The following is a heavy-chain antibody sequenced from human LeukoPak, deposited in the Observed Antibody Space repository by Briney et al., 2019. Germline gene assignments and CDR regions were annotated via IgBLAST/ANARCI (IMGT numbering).Heavy chain of an antibody. J-gene: IGHJ5*02. V-gene: IGHV5-51*01. CDR2: IYPGDSDT. Sequence: PGESLKISCKTSGYSFSTYWIAWVRQMPGKGLEWMGIIYPGDSDTRYSPSFQGQVTISADESISTVYLQWSSLKASDTAMYYCARHEGVSITSSFDPWGQGTLVTVSS. D-gene: IGHD2-2*01. CDR1: GYSFSTYW. CDR3: ARHEGVSITSSFDP.